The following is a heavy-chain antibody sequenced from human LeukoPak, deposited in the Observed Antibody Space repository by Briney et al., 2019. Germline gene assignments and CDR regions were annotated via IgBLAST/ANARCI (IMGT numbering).Heavy chain of an antibody. V-gene: IGHV3-7*01. J-gene: IGHJ6*02. CDR2: IKQDGSEK. Sequence: GGSLRLSCAASGFTFSSYWMSWVRQAPGKGLEWVANIKQDGSEKYYVDSVKGRFTISRDNAKNSLYLQMNSLRAEDTAVYYCARVPSRTRAASHYYGMDVWGQGTTVTDSS. D-gene: IGHD2-15*01. CDR1: GFTFSSYW. CDR3: ARVPSRTRAASHYYGMDV.